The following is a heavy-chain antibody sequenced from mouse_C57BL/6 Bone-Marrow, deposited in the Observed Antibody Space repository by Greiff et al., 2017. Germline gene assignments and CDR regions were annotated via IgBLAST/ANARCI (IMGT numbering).Heavy chain of an antibody. CDR1: GYTFTSYW. CDR3: ARARTRGWFAY. V-gene: IGHV1-64*01. J-gene: IGHJ3*01. Sequence: QVQLQQPGAELVKPGASVKLSCKASGYTFTSYWMHWVKQRPGQGLEWIGMIHPNSGSTNYNEKFKSKATLTVDKSSSTAYMQLSSLTSEDSAVYYCARARTRGWFAYWGQGTLVTVSA. CDR2: IHPNSGST.